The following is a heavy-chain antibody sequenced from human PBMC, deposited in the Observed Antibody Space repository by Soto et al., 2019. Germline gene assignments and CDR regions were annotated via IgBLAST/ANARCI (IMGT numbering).Heavy chain of an antibody. V-gene: IGHV6-1*01. Sequence: SQTLSLTCAISGDSVSSNSATWNWIRQSPSRGLEWLGRTYYRAKWYNEYAVFVKSRITINPDTSKNQFSLQLTSVTPEDTAVYYCARGFSSGMDVWGQGTTVTVSS. CDR1: GDSVSSNSAT. CDR3: ARGFSSGMDV. J-gene: IGHJ6*02. CDR2: TYYRAKWYN.